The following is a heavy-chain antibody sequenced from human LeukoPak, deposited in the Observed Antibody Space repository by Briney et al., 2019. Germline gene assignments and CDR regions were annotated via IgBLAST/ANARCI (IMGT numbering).Heavy chain of an antibody. V-gene: IGHV4-4*07. CDR2: IFTSGST. D-gene: IGHD5-18*01. Sequence: PSETLSLTCTVSGGSISSYYWSWIRQPAGKGLEWIGRIFTSGSTDYNPSLKSRVTISVDTSKNQFSLKLSSVTAADTAVYYCARGRIGYSGRWFDPWGQGTLVTVSS. CDR3: ARGRIGYSGRWFDP. J-gene: IGHJ5*02. CDR1: GGSISSYY.